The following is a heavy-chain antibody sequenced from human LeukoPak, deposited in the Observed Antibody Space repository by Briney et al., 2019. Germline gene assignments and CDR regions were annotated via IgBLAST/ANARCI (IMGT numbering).Heavy chain of an antibody. CDR3: ATDYTDYSLDY. Sequence: ASVKVSCKASGYTFTGYYMHWVRQATGQGLEWMGWMNPNSGNTGYAQKFQGRVTMTRNTSISTAYMELSSLRYEDTAVYYCATDYTDYSLDYWGQGTLVTVSS. CDR2: MNPNSGNT. J-gene: IGHJ4*02. CDR1: GYTFTGYY. D-gene: IGHD4-11*01. V-gene: IGHV1-8*02.